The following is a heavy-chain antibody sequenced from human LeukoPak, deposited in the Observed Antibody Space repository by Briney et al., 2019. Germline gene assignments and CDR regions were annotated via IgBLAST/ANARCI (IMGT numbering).Heavy chain of an antibody. Sequence: GGSLRLSCAASGFTFSSFWMHWVRQAPGKGLVWVSRINSVGSSTSYADSVKGRFTISRDNAKNTLYLQMNSLRAEDTAVYYCARERTSGWDAFGFWGQGTLVTVSS. V-gene: IGHV3-74*01. D-gene: IGHD6-19*01. J-gene: IGHJ4*02. CDR1: GFTFSSFW. CDR2: INSVGSST. CDR3: ARERTSGWDAFGF.